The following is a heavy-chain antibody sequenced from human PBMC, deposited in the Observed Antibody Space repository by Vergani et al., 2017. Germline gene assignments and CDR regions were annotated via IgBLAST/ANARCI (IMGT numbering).Heavy chain of an antibody. D-gene: IGHD4-17*01. Sequence: EVQLVQSGAEVKKPGESLKISCKGSGYSFTSYWIGWVRQMPGKGLEWMGIIYHGDSDTRYSPTFQGQVTISADKSISTAYLQWSSLKASDTAMYYCARRPPGGDYGYGEVGFDYWGQGTLVTVSS. CDR1: GYSFTSYW. CDR2: IYHGDSDT. J-gene: IGHJ4*02. CDR3: ARRPPGGDYGYGEVGFDY. V-gene: IGHV5-51*01.